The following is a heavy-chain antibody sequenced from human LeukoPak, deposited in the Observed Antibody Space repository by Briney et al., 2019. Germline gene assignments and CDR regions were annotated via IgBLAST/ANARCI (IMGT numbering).Heavy chain of an antibody. CDR2: IYSGGST. CDR1: GFTVSSNY. Sequence: PGGSLRLSCAASGFTVSSNYRSWVPQAPGKGLGWVSVIYSGGSTYYADSVKGRFTISRDNSKNTLYLQMNSLRAEDTAVYYCARDSSGYSPPDYWGQGTLVTVSS. J-gene: IGHJ4*02. CDR3: ARDSSGYSPPDY. D-gene: IGHD5-18*01. V-gene: IGHV3-53*01.